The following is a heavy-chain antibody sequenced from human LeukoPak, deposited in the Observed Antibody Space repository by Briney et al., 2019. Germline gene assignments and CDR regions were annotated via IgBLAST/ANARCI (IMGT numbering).Heavy chain of an antibody. J-gene: IGHJ3*02. CDR3: VRQDGYYYDSIGYGDDVFDI. CDR1: GYCFSSYW. CDR2: IYPGNSDT. D-gene: IGHD3-22*01. Sequence: GDSLKISCKAAGYCFSSYWIAWLRQMPGKGLEWMGIIYPGNSDTRYSPSFQGQVTISVDKSISTAYLQWSSLKASETAMYYCVRQDGYYYDSIGYGDDVFDIWGQGTMVTVSS. V-gene: IGHV5-51*01.